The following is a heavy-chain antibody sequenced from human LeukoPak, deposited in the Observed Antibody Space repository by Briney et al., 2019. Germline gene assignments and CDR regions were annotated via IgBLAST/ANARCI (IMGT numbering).Heavy chain of an antibody. CDR2: IYPGDSDT. CDR3: ARPNGIQLWSWYFDY. CDR1: GYSFTSYW. J-gene: IGHJ4*02. D-gene: IGHD5-18*01. V-gene: IGHV5-51*01. Sequence: GESLKISCKGSGYSFTSYWIGWVRQMPGKGLEWMGIIYPGDSDTRYSPSFQGQVTISADKSISTAYLQWSSLKASDTAVYYCARPNGIQLWSWYFDYWGQGTLVTVSS.